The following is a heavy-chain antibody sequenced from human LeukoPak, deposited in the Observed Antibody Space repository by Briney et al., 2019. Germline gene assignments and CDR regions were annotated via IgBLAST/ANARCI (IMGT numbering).Heavy chain of an antibody. CDR1: GFTFGDYA. Sequence: GRSLRLSCTASGFTFGDYAMSWVRQAPGKGLEWVGFIRSKAYGGTTEYAAAVKGRFTISRDDSKSIAYLQMNSLKPEDTAVYYCTRAREGSDILPGYFLWGQGTLVTVPS. CDR2: IRSKAYGGTT. J-gene: IGHJ4*02. D-gene: IGHD3-9*01. V-gene: IGHV3-49*04. CDR3: TRAREGSDILPGYFL.